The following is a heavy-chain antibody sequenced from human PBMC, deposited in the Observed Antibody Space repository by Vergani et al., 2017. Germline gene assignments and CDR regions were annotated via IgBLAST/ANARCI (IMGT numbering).Heavy chain of an antibody. CDR2: ISAYNGNT. Sequence: QVQLVQSGAEVKKPGSSVKVSCKASGGTFSSYAISWVRQAPGQGLEWMGWISAYNGNTNYAQKLQGRVTITADESTSTAYMELSSLRSEDTAVYYCARVQQGLERRFHYYYYYYMDVWGKGTTVTVSS. CDR1: GGTFSSYA. CDR3: ARVQQGLERRFHYYYYYYMDV. V-gene: IGHV1-69*01. D-gene: IGHD1-1*01. J-gene: IGHJ6*03.